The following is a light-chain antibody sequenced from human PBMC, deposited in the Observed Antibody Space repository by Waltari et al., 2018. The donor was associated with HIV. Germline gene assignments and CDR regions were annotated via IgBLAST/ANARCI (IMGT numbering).Light chain of an antibody. CDR3: AVWDDSLGGAV. V-gene: IGLV1-47*01. Sequence: QSVVTQPTSASGTPGQRVTISCSGSGSNIGTYSVNWYQHFPGTAPKLLIYMNDQRPSGVPGRFSGSQSGTSASLAISGLQYDDEADYYCAVWDDSLGGAVFGGGTKLTVL. J-gene: IGLJ2*01. CDR1: GSNIGTYS. CDR2: MND.